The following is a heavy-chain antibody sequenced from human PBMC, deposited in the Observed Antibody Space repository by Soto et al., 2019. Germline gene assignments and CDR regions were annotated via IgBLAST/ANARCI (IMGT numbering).Heavy chain of an antibody. CDR3: AKSRSGWELLRDFYYYYGMDV. CDR2: ISGSGGST. Sequence: EVQLLESGGGLVQPGGSLRLSCAASGFTFSSYAMSWVRQAPGQGLEWVSAISGSGGSTYYADSVKGRFTISRDNSKNTLYLQMNSLRAEDTPVYYCAKSRSGWELLRDFYYYYGMDVWGQGTTVTVSS. V-gene: IGHV3-23*01. J-gene: IGHJ6*02. CDR1: GFTFSSYA. D-gene: IGHD1-26*01.